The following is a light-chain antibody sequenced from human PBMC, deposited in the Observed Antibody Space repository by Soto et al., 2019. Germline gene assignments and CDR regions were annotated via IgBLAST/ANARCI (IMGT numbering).Light chain of an antibody. Sequence: EVELTQSPDILSVSPGETATLSCRASQSVRSNLAWYQQKPGQAPRLLIYGASTRATGIPARFSGSGSGREFTLTISSLQSEDFAVYYCQQYNNWPPVTFGPGTKVDIK. CDR1: QSVRSN. J-gene: IGKJ3*01. CDR2: GAS. V-gene: IGKV3-15*01. CDR3: QQYNNWPPVT.